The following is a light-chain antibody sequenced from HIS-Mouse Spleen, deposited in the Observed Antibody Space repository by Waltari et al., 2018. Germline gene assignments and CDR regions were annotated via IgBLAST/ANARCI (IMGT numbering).Light chain of an antibody. CDR2: DDS. CDR3: QVWDSSSDHVV. Sequence: SYVLTQPPSVSVAPGKTARITCGGHNIGSKSVPWYRQKPGKAPVLVVYDDSDRPSGIPERFSGSNSGNTATLTISRVEAGDEADYYCQVWDSSSDHVVFGGGTKLTVL. CDR1: NIGSKS. J-gene: IGLJ2*01. V-gene: IGLV3-21*03.